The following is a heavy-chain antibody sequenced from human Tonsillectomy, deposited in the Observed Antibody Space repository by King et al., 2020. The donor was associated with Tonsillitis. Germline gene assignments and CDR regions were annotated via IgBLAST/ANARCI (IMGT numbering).Heavy chain of an antibody. Sequence: VQLVESGGGLVKPGGSLRLSCAASGFMFSDFYMSWIRQAPGKGLEWVSYISSRDATTYYADSLKGRFTISRENAKNSLYLQMNSLRGEDTAVYYCARDTYYSDNTYDYWRQGTLGTVSS. CDR1: GFMFSDFY. CDR2: ISSRDATT. CDR3: ARDTYYSDNTYDY. D-gene: IGHD3-10*01. V-gene: IGHV3-11*01. J-gene: IGHJ4*02.